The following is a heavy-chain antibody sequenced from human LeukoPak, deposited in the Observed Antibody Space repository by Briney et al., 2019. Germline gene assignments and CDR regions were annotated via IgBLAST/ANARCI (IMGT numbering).Heavy chain of an antibody. D-gene: IGHD2-21*02. Sequence: ASVKVSCKASGGTFSSYAISWVRQAPGQGLEWMGWINPNSGGTNYAQKFQGRVTMTRDTSISTAYMELSRLRSDDTAVYYCASLCGGDCWGGVRDAFDIWGQGTMVTVSS. CDR3: ASLCGGDCWGGVRDAFDI. V-gene: IGHV1-2*02. CDR1: GGTFSSYA. J-gene: IGHJ3*02. CDR2: INPNSGGT.